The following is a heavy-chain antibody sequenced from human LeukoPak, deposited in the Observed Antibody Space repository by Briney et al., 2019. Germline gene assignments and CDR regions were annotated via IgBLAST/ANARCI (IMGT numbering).Heavy chain of an antibody. CDR1: GYTFTSYG. J-gene: IGHJ6*03. Sequence: GASVKVSCKASGYTFTSYGISWVRQAPGQGLEWMGWTNAYNGNTNYAQKLRGRVTMTTDTSTSTAYMELRSLRSDDTAVYYCARGPSITMVRGGQWYYYMDVWGKGTTVTISS. V-gene: IGHV1-18*01. CDR2: TNAYNGNT. D-gene: IGHD3-10*01. CDR3: ARGPSITMVRGGQWYYYMDV.